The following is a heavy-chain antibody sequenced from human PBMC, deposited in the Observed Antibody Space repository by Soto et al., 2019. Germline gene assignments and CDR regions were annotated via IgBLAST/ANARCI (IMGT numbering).Heavy chain of an antibody. CDR1: GYTFTSYG. J-gene: IGHJ3*02. V-gene: IGHV1-18*01. D-gene: IGHD2-2*01. Sequence: ASVKVSCKASGYTFTSYGISWVRQAPGQGLEWMGRISAYHGIANYAQKLQGRVTITTDKSTSTAYMELSSLRSEDTAVYYCARDCSSTSCHHNIWGQGKMVTVS. CDR2: ISAYHGIA. CDR3: ARDCSSTSCHHNI.